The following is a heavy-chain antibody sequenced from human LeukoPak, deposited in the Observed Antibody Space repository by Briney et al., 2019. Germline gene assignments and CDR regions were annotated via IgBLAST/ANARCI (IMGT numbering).Heavy chain of an antibody. CDR1: GYTFTSYG. J-gene: IGHJ6*03. D-gene: IGHD3-3*01. Sequence: ASVKVSCKASGYTFTSYGISWVRQAPGQGLEWMGWISAYYGNTNYAQKPQGRVTMTTDTSTSTAYMELRSLRSDDTAVYYCARVRFLEEGLGYYYYYMDVWGKGTTVTVSS. CDR3: ARVRFLEEGLGYYYYYMDV. V-gene: IGHV1-18*01. CDR2: ISAYYGNT.